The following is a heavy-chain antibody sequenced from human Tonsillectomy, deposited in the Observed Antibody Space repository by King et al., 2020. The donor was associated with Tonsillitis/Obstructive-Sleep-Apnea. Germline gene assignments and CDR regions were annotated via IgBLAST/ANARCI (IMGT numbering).Heavy chain of an antibody. CDR1: GFSLSTSGVG. V-gene: IGHV2-5*02. J-gene: IGHJ6*03. CDR2: IYWDDDK. Sequence: TLKESGPTLVKPTQTLTLTCTFSGFSLSTSGVGVGWIRQPPGKALEWLALIYWDDDKRYSPSLKSRLTITKDTSKNQVVLTMTNMDPVDTATNYCARARAARKFYYYYMDVWGKGTTVTVSS. D-gene: IGHD6-6*01. CDR3: ARARAARKFYYYYMDV.